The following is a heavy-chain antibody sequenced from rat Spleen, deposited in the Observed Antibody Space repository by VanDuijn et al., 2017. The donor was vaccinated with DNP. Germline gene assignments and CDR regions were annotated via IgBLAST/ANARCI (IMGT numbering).Heavy chain of an antibody. CDR2: ISYRGTT. Sequence: EVQLQESGPGLVKPSQSLSLTCSVTGYSITSNYWAWIRKFPGNKMEWMGYISYRGTTSYHPSLKSRISITRDTSKNQFFLQLNSVTTEDTATYYCARYRITTYYYFDLWGPGTMVTVSS. V-gene: IGHV3-1*01. D-gene: IGHD1-10*01. J-gene: IGHJ1*01. CDR1: GYSITSNY. CDR3: ARYRITTYYYFDL.